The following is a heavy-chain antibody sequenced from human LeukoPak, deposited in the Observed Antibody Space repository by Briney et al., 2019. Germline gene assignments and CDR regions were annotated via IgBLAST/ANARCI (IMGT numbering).Heavy chain of an antibody. CDR2: INPNSGGT. D-gene: IGHD2-2*02. J-gene: IGHJ6*02. CDR3: AREPGDVVVVPAAIDYYGMDV. V-gene: IGHV1-2*06. Sequence: ASVKVSCKASGYTFTGYHMHWVRQAPGQGLEWMGRINPNSGGTNYAQKFQGRVTMTRDTSISTAYMELSRLRSDDTAVYYCAREPGDVVVVPAAIDYYGMDVWGQGTTVTVSS. CDR1: GYTFTGYH.